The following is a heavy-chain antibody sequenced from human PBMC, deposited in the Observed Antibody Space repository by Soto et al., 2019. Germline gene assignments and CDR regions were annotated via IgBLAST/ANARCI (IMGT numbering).Heavy chain of an antibody. CDR3: ARGSLY. J-gene: IGHJ4*01. CDR2: MYNTGST. V-gene: IGHV4-59*12. CDR1: GGSISSYY. Sequence: SETLSLTCTVSGGSISSYYWSWIRQPPGKGLEWIGYMYNTGSTIYNPSLKSRVTISVDTSKNTLYLQMNSLRADDTAVYYCARGSLYWGQGTLVTVSS.